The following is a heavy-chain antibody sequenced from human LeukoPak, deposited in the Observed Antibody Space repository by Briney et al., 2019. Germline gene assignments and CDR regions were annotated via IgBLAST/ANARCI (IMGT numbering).Heavy chain of an antibody. V-gene: IGHV3-7*04. CDR2: IKEDGSEK. CDR1: GFTFSNYW. Sequence: GGSLRLSCAASGFTFSNYWMNWVRQAPGKGLEWVANIKEDGSEKFYVDPVKGRFIISRGNAKNSLYLQMNSLRAEDTAVYYCARDSQHLNFDYWGQGTLVTVSS. D-gene: IGHD3-3*02. CDR3: ARDSQHLNFDY. J-gene: IGHJ4*02.